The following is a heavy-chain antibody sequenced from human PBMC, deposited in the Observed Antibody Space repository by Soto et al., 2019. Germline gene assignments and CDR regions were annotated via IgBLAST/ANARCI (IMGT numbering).Heavy chain of an antibody. CDR2: IKSKTDGGTT. CDR3: TTDLGLSGAFDI. V-gene: IGHV3-15*01. J-gene: IGHJ3*02. Sequence: PGGSLRLSCAASGFTFSNAWMRWVREAPGKGLEWVGRIKSKTDGGTTDYAAPVKGRFTISRDDSKNTLYLQMNSLKTEDTAVYYCTTDLGLSGAFDIWGQGTMVTVSS. D-gene: IGHD7-27*01. CDR1: GFTFSNAW.